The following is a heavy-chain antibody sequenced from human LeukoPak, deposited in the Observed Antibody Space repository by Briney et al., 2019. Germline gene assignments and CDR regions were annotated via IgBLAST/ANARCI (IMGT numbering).Heavy chain of an antibody. CDR2: ISPGGGPT. Sequence: GGSLRLSCAGSGFPFSSHGMNWVRQAPGKGLEWVSGISPGGGPTYNADSVKGRFTISRDDPRNTLYLQMENLRAEDTAVYYCAKDGAWLRFDDWGQGILVTVSS. CDR1: GFPFSSHG. J-gene: IGHJ4*02. V-gene: IGHV3-23*01. D-gene: IGHD5-12*01. CDR3: AKDGAWLRFDD.